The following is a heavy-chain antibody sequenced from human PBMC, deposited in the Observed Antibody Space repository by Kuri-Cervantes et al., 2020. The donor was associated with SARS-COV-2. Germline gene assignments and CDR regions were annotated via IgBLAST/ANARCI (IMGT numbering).Heavy chain of an antibody. V-gene: IGHV3-48*01. D-gene: IGHD3-3*01. Sequence: GESLKISCAGSGFTFSSYSMNWVRQAPGKGLEWVSYISSSSSTIYYADSVKGRFTISRDNAKNSLYLQMNSLRAEDTAVYYCARDRSRITTFGVVTRYGMDVWGQGTTVTVSS. CDR1: GFTFSSYS. CDR2: ISSSSSTI. CDR3: ARDRSRITTFGVVTRYGMDV. J-gene: IGHJ6*02.